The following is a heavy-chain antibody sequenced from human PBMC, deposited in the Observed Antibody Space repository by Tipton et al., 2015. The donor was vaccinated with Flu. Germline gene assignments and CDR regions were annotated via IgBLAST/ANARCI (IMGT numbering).Heavy chain of an antibody. CDR2: IYYSGST. Sequence: TLSLTCTVSGGSISSYYWSWIRQPPGKGLEWIGYIYYSGSTNYNPSLKSRVTISVDTSKNQFSLKLGSVTAADTAVYYCARGYFRELDYWGQGTLVTVSS. D-gene: IGHD3-10*01. CDR3: ARGYFRELDY. CDR1: GGSISSYY. V-gene: IGHV4-59*01. J-gene: IGHJ4*02.